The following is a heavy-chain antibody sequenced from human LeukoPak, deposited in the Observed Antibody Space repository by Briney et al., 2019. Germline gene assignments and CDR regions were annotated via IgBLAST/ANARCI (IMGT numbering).Heavy chain of an antibody. V-gene: IGHV3-23*01. CDR1: GFTSTSYS. D-gene: IGHD1-26*01. CDR2: ISGGGGST. J-gene: IGHJ4*02. Sequence: PGGSLRLSCAASGFTSTSYSMNWVRQAPGKGLEWVSTISGGGGSTYYADSVKGRFTISRDNSKSTLYLQVNSLRAEDTAVYYCAKGGKWDVTPFDYWGQGTLVTVSS. CDR3: AKGGKWDVTPFDY.